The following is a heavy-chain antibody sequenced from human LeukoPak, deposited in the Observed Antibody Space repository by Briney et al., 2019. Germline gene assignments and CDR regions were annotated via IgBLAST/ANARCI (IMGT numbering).Heavy chain of an antibody. D-gene: IGHD4/OR15-4a*01. CDR1: GFTFSSYA. Sequence: GGSLRLSCAASGFTFSSYAMHWVRQAPGKGLEWVAVISYDGSNKYYADSVKGRFTISRDNSKNTLYLQMNGLRAEDTAVYYCARGAPDYGPWFDPWGQGTLVTVSS. CDR2: ISYDGSNK. J-gene: IGHJ5*02. V-gene: IGHV3-30-3*01. CDR3: ARGAPDYGPWFDP.